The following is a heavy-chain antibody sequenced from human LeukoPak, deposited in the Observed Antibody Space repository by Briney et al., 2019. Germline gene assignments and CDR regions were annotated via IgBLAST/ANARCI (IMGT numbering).Heavy chain of an antibody. J-gene: IGHJ6*03. CDR3: ARIRKTVAGTSDYYYYMDV. CDR1: GVTFTNFA. D-gene: IGHD6-19*01. V-gene: IGHV3-64*01. CDR2: SSSNEATT. Sequence: GGSLSLSCATSGVTFTNFAFHCVRQAPGKGLEYGSSSSSNEATTYYANSVKGRFTISRDNSKNTVFLQMSSLRAEDVAVYYCARIRKTVAGTSDYYYYMDVWGRGTTVTVSS.